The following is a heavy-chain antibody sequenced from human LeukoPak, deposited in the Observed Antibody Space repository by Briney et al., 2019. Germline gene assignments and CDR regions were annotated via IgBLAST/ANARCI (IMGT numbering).Heavy chain of an antibody. CDR3: ARESGYDGDPLDY. D-gene: IGHD5-12*01. V-gene: IGHV3-7*01. CDR1: GFTFSSYW. Sequence: PGGSLRLSCAAAGFTFSSYWMSLVRQARGKGMEWVANIKQDGSEKYYVDSVKGRFTISRDNAKNSLYLQMNSLRAEDTAVYYCARESGYDGDPLDYWGQGTLVTVSS. CDR2: IKQDGSEK. J-gene: IGHJ4*02.